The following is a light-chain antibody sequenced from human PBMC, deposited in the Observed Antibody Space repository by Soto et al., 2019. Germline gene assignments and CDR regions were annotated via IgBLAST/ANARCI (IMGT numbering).Light chain of an antibody. V-gene: IGKV3-15*01. Sequence: ELLLPQPQPTRSVPPGERPTSPSRPSQMVSANLAWYQQKPGQAPRLLIYGASTRATGIPARFSGSGSGTEFTLTISSLQSEDFAVYYCQQYNNWPPGTFGQGTKLEIK. CDR3: QQYNNWPPGT. J-gene: IGKJ2*01. CDR2: GAS. CDR1: QMVSAN.